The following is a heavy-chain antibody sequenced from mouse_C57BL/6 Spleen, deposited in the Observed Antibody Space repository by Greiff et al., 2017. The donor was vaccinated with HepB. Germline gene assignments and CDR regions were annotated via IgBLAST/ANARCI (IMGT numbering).Heavy chain of an antibody. J-gene: IGHJ2*01. CDR2: IDPETGGT. CDR3: KRVRTGLDY. V-gene: IGHV1-15*01. D-gene: IGHD4-1*01. Sequence: VQLQQSGAEPVRPGASVTLSCKASGYTFTDYEMHWVKQTPVHGLEWIGAIDPETGGTAYNQKFKGKAILTADKSSSTAYMELRSLTSEDSAVYYCKRVRTGLDYWGQGTTLTVSS. CDR1: GYTFTDYE.